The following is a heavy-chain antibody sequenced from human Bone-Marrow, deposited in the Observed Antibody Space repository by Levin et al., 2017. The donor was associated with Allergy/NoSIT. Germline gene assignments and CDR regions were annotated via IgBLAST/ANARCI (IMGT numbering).Heavy chain of an antibody. CDR3: AREGVAAAGDY. V-gene: IGHV3-7*04. CDR2: IKQDGSEK. J-gene: IGHJ4*02. D-gene: IGHD6-13*01. Sequence: PGGSLRLSCEASGFTFSSYWMRWVRQAPGTGLEWVANIKQDGSEKNYVDSVKGRFTISRDNAKNSLYLQMNSLRAEDTAVYYCAREGVAAAGDYWGQGTLVTVSS. CDR1: GFTFSSYW.